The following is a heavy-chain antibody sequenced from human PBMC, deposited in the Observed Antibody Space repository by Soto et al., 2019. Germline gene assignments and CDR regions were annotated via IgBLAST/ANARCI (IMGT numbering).Heavy chain of an antibody. V-gene: IGHV3-7*05. CDR1: GFSFGSSW. Sequence: EVQLVESGGGLVQPGGSLRLSCVASGFSFGSSWMTWVRQAPGKGLEWVANIKKDGSQISYLDSVRGRFTISRDNAKNSLYLQMNSLRAEDTALYYCARDVSQGSSSLYLDAFDIWGQGTMVTVSS. J-gene: IGHJ3*02. D-gene: IGHD6-13*01. CDR2: IKKDGSQI. CDR3: ARDVSQGSSSLYLDAFDI.